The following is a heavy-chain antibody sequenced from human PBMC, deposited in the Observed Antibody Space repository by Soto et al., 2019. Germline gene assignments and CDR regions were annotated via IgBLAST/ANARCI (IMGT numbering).Heavy chain of an antibody. V-gene: IGHV3-21*01. CDR2: ISWSGTYK. Sequence: GGSLRLSCAASGLNFNIYTMNWVRQAPGKGLEWVSSISWSGTYKLYAESVKGRFTISRDGATSSLYLQMNNLRAEDTAVYYCATEGLYYYDDSPIKGVCDNWGQGTLVTVSS. CDR3: ATEGLYYYDDSPIKGVCDN. CDR1: GLNFNIYT. J-gene: IGHJ4*02. D-gene: IGHD3-22*01.